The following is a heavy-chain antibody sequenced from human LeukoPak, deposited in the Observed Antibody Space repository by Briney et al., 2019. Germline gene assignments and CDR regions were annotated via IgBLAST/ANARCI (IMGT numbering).Heavy chain of an antibody. V-gene: IGHV1-18*01. Sequence: ASVKVSCKASGYIFANHGLTWVRQAPGQGLEWMGWINTDNGDTNYAQKVQDRVTSTTEASTKTAYMELRSLSSDDTAFYYCARASSSYGSGLSYIDYWGQGTLVTVSS. CDR3: ARASSSYGSGLSYIDY. CDR2: INTDNGDT. J-gene: IGHJ4*02. CDR1: GYIFANHG. D-gene: IGHD3-10*01.